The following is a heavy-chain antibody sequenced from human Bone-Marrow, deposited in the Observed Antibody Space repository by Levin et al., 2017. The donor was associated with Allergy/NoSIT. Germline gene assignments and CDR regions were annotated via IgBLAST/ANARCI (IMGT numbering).Heavy chain of an antibody. CDR3: AKSGAYYYAYLNY. CDR2: ISGSGGST. Sequence: GGSLRLSCAASGFTFTSYAMSWVRQAPGKGLEWVSVISGSGGSTYYADSVKGRFTISRDNSERTMSLQMNDLRAEDTAIYYCAKSGAYYYAYLNYWGQGTPVTVSS. D-gene: IGHD3-22*01. J-gene: IGHJ4*02. V-gene: IGHV3-23*01. CDR1: GFTFTSYA.